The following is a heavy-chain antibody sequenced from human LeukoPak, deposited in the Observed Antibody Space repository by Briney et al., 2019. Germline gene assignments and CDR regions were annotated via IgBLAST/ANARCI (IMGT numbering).Heavy chain of an antibody. CDR1: GYTFTSYD. J-gene: IGHJ6*02. V-gene: IGHV1-8*01. CDR2: MNPNSGNT. Sequence: GASVKVSCKASGYTFTSYDINWVRQATGQGLEWMRWMNPNSGNTGYAQKFQGRVTMTRNTSISTAYMGLSSLRSEDTAVYYCARLGVGVVRGVIPHYYYGMDVWGQGTTVTVSS. D-gene: IGHD3-10*01. CDR3: ARLGVGVVRGVIPHYYYGMDV.